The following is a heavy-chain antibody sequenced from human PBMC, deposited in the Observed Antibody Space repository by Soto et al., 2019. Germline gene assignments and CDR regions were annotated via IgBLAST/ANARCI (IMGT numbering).Heavy chain of an antibody. CDR2: INHSGST. CDR3: ARTCRLSRVRGFIRSPFDY. CDR1: GGSFSGYY. J-gene: IGHJ4*02. V-gene: IGHV4-34*01. Sequence: QVQLQQCGAGLLKPSETLSLTCAVYGGSFSGYYWSWIRQPPGKGLEWIGEINHSGSTNDNPTLKRLGTIPVDTSKNQFSLKLSSVTAADTAVYYCARTCRLSRVRGFIRSPFDYWGQGTLVSVSS. D-gene: IGHD3-10*01.